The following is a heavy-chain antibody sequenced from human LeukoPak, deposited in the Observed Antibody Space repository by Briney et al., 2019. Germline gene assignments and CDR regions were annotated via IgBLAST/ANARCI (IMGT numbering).Heavy chain of an antibody. CDR1: GDSVSSNSAA. V-gene: IGHV6-1*01. J-gene: IGHJ3*02. Sequence: SQTLSLTCAISGDSVSSNSAAWNWIRQRPLRGLEWLGRTYYRSKWYNDYAVSVKSRIIINPDTSKNQFSLQLNSVTPEDTAVYYCARVRRLPHDAFDIWGQGTMVTVSS. CDR3: ARVRRLPHDAFDI. CDR2: TYYRSKWYN. D-gene: IGHD4-17*01.